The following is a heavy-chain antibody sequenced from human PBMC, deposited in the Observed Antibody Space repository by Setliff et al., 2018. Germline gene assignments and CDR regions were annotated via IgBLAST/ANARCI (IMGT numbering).Heavy chain of an antibody. CDR1: GGSISSGNHF. V-gene: IGHV4-61*02. J-gene: IGHJ2*01. CDR3: ASGRRDSYNFADWYFDL. CDR2: IYTSGSP. D-gene: IGHD1-1*01. Sequence: SETLSLTCTLSGGSISSGNHFWSWIRQPAGKGLEWIGRIYTSGSPKYIPSLKSRVTMSVDTSKNQFSLRPDSVTAADTAVYYCASGRRDSYNFADWYFDLLGPGTLVT.